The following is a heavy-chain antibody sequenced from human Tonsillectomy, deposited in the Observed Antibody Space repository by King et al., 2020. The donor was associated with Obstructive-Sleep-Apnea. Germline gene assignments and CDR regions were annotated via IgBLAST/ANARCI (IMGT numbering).Heavy chain of an antibody. CDR2: ISAYNGNT. Sequence: VQLVQSGAEVKKPGASVKVSCKTSGYNFTSYVIIWVRQAPGQGLEWMGWISAYNGNTNYAQKLQGRVTMTTDTSTSTAYMELRGLRSDDTAVDYCASLHKDLEIWGQGTMVTVSS. J-gene: IGHJ3*02. CDR1: GYNFTSYV. D-gene: IGHD1-1*01. CDR3: ASLHKDLEI. V-gene: IGHV1-18*01.